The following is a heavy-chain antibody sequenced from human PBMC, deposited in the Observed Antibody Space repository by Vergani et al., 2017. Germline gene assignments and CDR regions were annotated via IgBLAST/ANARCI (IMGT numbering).Heavy chain of an antibody. Sequence: EVQLLESGGGLVQPGGSLRLSCAASGFTFSSYAMSWVRQAPGKGLEWVSAISGSGGSTYYADSVKGRFTISRDNSRNTLYLQMNSLRAEDTAVYYCAKGGSYSGSDHGGLDYWGQGTLVTVSS. CDR1: GFTFSSYA. V-gene: IGHV3-23*01. D-gene: IGHD1-26*01. CDR3: AKGGSYSGSDHGGLDY. J-gene: IGHJ4*02. CDR2: ISGSGGST.